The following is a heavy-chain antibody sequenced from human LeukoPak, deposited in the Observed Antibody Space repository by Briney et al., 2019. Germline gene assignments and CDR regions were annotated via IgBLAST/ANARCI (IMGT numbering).Heavy chain of an antibody. J-gene: IGHJ6*03. CDR1: GYTFTGYY. CDR2: INPNSGDT. CDR3: ARTAFQFGQYFYYMNV. Sequence: GASVKVTCKASGYTFTGYYMHWVRQAPGQGLEWMGWINPNSGDTNYAQKFQGRVTVTRDTSISTAYMELSGLTSDDTAVYYCARTAFQFGQYFYYMNVWGTGTTVTASS. V-gene: IGHV1-2*02. D-gene: IGHD3-3*02.